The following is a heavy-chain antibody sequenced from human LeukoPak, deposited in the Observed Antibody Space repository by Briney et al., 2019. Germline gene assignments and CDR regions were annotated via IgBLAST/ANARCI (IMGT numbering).Heavy chain of an antibody. CDR2: ISSSSSYI. Sequence: GGSLRLSCAASGFTFSSYSMNWVRQAPGKGLEWVSSISSSSSYIYYGDSVKGRFTISRDNAKNSLYLQMNSLRVEDTAVYYCARDQGVVAATPFDYWGQGTLVTVSS. CDR1: GFTFSSYS. D-gene: IGHD2-15*01. CDR3: ARDQGVVAATPFDY. V-gene: IGHV3-21*01. J-gene: IGHJ4*02.